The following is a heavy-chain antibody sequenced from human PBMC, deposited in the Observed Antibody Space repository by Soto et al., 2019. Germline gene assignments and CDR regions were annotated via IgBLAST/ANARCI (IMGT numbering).Heavy chain of an antibody. CDR2: IYYSGST. D-gene: IGHD3-22*01. CDR1: GGSISSSSYY. Sequence: SETLSLTCTVSGGSISSSSYYWGWIRQPPGKGLEWIGSIYYSGSTYYNPSLKSRVTISVDTSKNQFSLKLSSVTAADTAVYYCARHPPNYYDSSGAKQPFDPWGQGTLVTVSS. J-gene: IGHJ5*02. V-gene: IGHV4-39*01. CDR3: ARHPPNYYDSSGAKQPFDP.